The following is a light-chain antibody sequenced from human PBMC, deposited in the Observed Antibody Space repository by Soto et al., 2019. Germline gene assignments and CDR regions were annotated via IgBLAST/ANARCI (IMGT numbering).Light chain of an antibody. V-gene: IGKV1-27*01. CDR1: QGISNY. CDR3: QKYNSDPWT. Sequence: DIQMTQSPSSLSASVGDRVTISCRASQGISNYLAWYQQKPGKVPKLLIYAASTLQSGVPSRSSGSGSGTEFTLSISRLQPEDVETYYGQKYNSDPWTFGRGTKVEIX. J-gene: IGKJ1*01. CDR2: AAS.